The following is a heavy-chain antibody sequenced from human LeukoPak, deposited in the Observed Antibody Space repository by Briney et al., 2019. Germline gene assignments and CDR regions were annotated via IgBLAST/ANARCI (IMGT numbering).Heavy chain of an antibody. CDR2: IYTSGST. CDR1: GGSFSGYY. Sequence: SETLSLTCAVYGGSFSGYYWSWIRQPAGKGLEWIGRIYTSGSTNYNPSLKSRVTISVDTSKNQFSLKLSSVTAADTAVYYCARGVGGYNSYYFDYWGQGTLVTVSS. CDR3: ARGVGGYNSYYFDY. D-gene: IGHD5-24*01. J-gene: IGHJ4*02. V-gene: IGHV4-59*10.